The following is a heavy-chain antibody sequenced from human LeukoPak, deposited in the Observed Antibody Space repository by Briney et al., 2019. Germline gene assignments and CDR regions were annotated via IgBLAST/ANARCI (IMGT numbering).Heavy chain of an antibody. CDR2: IIPIFGTA. CDR1: GGTFSSYA. J-gene: IGHJ4*02. V-gene: IGHV1-69*13. D-gene: IGHD2-15*01. Sequence: GASVKVSCKASGGTFSSYAISWVRQAPGQVLEWMGGIIPIFGTANYAQKFQGRVTITADESTSTAYMELSSLRSEDTTVYYCARGSALLALSFDYWGQGTLVTVSS. CDR3: ARGSALLALSFDY.